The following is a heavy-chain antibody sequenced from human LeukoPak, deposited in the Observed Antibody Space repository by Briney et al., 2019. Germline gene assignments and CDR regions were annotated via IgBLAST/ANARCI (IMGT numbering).Heavy chain of an antibody. V-gene: IGHV3-23*01. CDR1: GFTFTNSA. CDR2: IGATGANT. CDR3: ARRPNWGFSDF. D-gene: IGHD7-27*01. Sequence: GGSLRLSCVASGFTFTNSAMQWVRQAPGKGLEWVSTIGATGANTYYADSVRGRLTISRDNSRNTVSLQMNSLRVEDAAVYYCARRPNWGFSDFWGPGTLVTVSP. J-gene: IGHJ4*02.